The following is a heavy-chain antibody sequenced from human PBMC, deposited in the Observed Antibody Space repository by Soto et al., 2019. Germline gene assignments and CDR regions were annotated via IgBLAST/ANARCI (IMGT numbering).Heavy chain of an antibody. Sequence: QVHLQQWGAGLLKPSETLSLTCAVYGGSFSGYYWNWIRQPPGKGLEWIGEINHSGSTNYNPSLKRRVTISVDTSKNQFSLKLSSVTAADTAVYYCATKQVLLWFGERDAFDIWGQGTMVTVSS. D-gene: IGHD3-10*01. CDR2: INHSGST. CDR1: GGSFSGYY. J-gene: IGHJ3*02. CDR3: ATKQVLLWFGERDAFDI. V-gene: IGHV4-34*01.